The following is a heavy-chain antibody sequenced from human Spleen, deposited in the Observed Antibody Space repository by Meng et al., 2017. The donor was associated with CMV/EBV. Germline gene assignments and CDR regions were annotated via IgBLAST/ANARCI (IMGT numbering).Heavy chain of an antibody. J-gene: IGHJ4*02. Sequence: ASVKVSCKASGYIFTGYYMHWVRQAPGQGLEWMGWIYPDTGGTHYARNFQGRITVTRDTSIRTVYLELNSLRSDDTAMYYCARDHNWGPDYWGQGTLVTVSS. CDR1: GYIFTGYY. V-gene: IGHV1-2*02. D-gene: IGHD7-27*01. CDR3: ARDHNWGPDY. CDR2: IYPDTGGT.